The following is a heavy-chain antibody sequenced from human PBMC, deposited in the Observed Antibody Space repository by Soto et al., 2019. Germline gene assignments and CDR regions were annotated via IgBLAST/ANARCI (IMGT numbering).Heavy chain of an antibody. D-gene: IGHD1-20*01. CDR3: ARDTNWDDYDAFDI. CDR1: GFHFSSYS. V-gene: IGHV3-21*01. J-gene: IGHJ3*02. CDR2: ISSSSSYI. Sequence: GGSLRLSCAASGFHFSSYSMNWVRQAPGKGLEWVSSISSSSSYIYYADSVKGRFTISRDNAKNSLYLQMNSLRAEDTAVYYCARDTNWDDYDAFDIWGQGTMVTVSS.